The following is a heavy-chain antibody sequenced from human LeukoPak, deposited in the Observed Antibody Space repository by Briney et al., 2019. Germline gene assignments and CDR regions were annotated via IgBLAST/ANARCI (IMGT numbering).Heavy chain of an antibody. CDR3: ARPRVITHYFDY. CDR1: GFTISSYW. CDR2: IKQDGSEK. D-gene: IGHD3-22*01. J-gene: IGHJ4*02. V-gene: IGHV3-7*01. Sequence: GGSLRLSCAASGFTISSYWMSWVRQAPGKGLEWVANIKQDGSEKYYVDSVKGRFTISRDNAKNSLYLQMNSLRAEDTAVYYCARPRVITHYFDYWGQGTLVTVSS.